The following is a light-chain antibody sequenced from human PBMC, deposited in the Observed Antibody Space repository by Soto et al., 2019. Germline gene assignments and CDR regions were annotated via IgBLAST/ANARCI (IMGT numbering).Light chain of an antibody. V-gene: IGKV3-15*01. J-gene: IGKJ2*01. CDR1: QSVSTN. CDR3: QQYNNWPPYT. Sequence: EIVLTQSPAPISLSSGERTKPPRRGSQSVSTNLAWYQQKPGQPPRLLIYGAYTRATDIPARFSGSGSGTEFTLTIIGLQSEDFAVYYCQQYNNWPPYTFGQGT. CDR2: GAY.